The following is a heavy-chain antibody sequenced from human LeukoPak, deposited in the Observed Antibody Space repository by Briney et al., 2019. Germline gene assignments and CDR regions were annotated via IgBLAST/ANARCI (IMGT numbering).Heavy chain of an antibody. D-gene: IGHD2-2*02. CDR1: GGSLSSGGYS. Sequence: SETLSLTCAVSGGSLSSGGYSWGWLRQPPGKGLEWIGYIYHSGSTYYNPCLKSRVTISVDRSQNQFSRKLRSVTAAERAAFCCARAPRHYCSSTSCYTGDYFDYWGQGTLVTDSS. CDR3: ARAPRHYCSSTSCYTGDYFDY. J-gene: IGHJ4*02. V-gene: IGHV4-30-2*01. CDR2: IYHSGST.